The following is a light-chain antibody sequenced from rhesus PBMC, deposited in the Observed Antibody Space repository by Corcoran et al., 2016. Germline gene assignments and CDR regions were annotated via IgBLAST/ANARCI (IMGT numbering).Light chain of an antibody. CDR3: EQTLQTPWT. CDR1: QSLLHSNGYTY. CDR2: EVS. V-gene: IGKV2-78*01. J-gene: IGKJ1*01. Sequence: DIVMTQTPLSLSVTPGEPASISCRSSQSLLHSNGYTYLHWSLQKPGQSPQLLIFEVSNRASGFPDRFSGSGSGTDFTLKISRVEAEDVGGYYCEQTLQTPWTFGQGTKVEIK.